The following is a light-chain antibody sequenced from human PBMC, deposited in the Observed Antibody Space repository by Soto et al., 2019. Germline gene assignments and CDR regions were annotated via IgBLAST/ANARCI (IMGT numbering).Light chain of an antibody. V-gene: IGKV3-11*01. Sequence: ENVLTQSPATLSLSPGERATLSCRASQSVSNYLAWYQQKPGQAPRLLIYDTTNRATGIPARFSGSGSGTDFTLTISGLXPEDFAVYYCQQRGSWPQYTFGGGTKVDIK. J-gene: IGKJ4*01. CDR2: DTT. CDR3: QQRGSWPQYT. CDR1: QSVSNY.